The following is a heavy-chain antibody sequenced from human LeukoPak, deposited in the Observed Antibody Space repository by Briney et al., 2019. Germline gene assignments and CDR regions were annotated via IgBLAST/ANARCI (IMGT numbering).Heavy chain of an antibody. CDR1: GFTFSSYG. CDR3: ANGHDYGIF. J-gene: IGHJ4*02. D-gene: IGHD4-17*01. CDR2: ISGSGGST. V-gene: IGHV3-23*01. Sequence: GGSLRLSCAASGFTFSSYGMSWVRQAPGRGLEWVSAISGSGGSTYYADSVKGRFPISRDNSKNTLYLQMNSLRAEDTAVYYCANGHDYGIFWGQGTLVTVSS.